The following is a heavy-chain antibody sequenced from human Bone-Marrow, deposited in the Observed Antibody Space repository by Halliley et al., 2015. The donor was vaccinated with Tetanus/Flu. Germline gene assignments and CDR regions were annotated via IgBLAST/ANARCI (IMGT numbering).Heavy chain of an antibody. CDR1: GGSISSYY. D-gene: IGHD3-22*01. V-gene: IGHV4-59*08. J-gene: IGHJ4*02. Sequence: TLSLTCTVSGGSISSYYWSWIRQPPGKGLEWIGYIYYSGSTNYNPSLKSRVTISVDTSKNQFSLKLSSVTAADTAVYYCAGHFYDSSGSPVGYCGQGTLVTVSS. CDR3: AGHFYDSSGSPVGY. CDR2: IYYSGST.